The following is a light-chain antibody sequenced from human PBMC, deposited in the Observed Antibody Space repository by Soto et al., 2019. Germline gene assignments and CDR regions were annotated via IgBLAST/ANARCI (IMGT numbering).Light chain of an antibody. Sequence: DIQMTQSPSTLSASVGDRVTITCRASQSISSWLAWYQQKPGKAPKLLIYDASSLESGVPSRFSGSGSGTEFTLTITGLQPDDFATYYCQHYNSYSPTFGQGTKVDIK. CDR3: QHYNSYSPT. CDR1: QSISSW. J-gene: IGKJ1*01. V-gene: IGKV1-5*01. CDR2: DAS.